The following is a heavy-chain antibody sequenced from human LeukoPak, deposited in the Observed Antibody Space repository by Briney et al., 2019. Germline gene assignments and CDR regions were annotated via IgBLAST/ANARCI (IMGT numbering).Heavy chain of an antibody. CDR3: ARGRGYCSSTSCYTTPRNWFDP. D-gene: IGHD2-2*02. J-gene: IGHJ5*02. Sequence: PSETLSLTCAVYGGSFSGYYWSWIRQPPGKGLEWIGEINHSGSTNYNPSLKSRVTISEDTSKNQFSLKLSSVTAADTAVYYCARGRGYCSSTSCYTTPRNWFDPWGQGTLVTVSS. CDR2: INHSGST. CDR1: GGSFSGYY. V-gene: IGHV4-34*01.